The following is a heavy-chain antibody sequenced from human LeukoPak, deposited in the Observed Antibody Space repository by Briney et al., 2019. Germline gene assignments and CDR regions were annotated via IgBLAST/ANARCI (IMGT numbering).Heavy chain of an antibody. CDR1: GYSFSTNM. Sequence: GGSLRLSCVVSGYSFSTNMMTWVRQAPGKGLEWVATILPGGKESYRVESVKGRFTVSRDNAKNSLYLQMNSLRAEDTAVYYCARDLGWWELPSEGYWGQGTLVTVSS. J-gene: IGHJ4*02. V-gene: IGHV3-7*01. CDR2: ILPGGKES. CDR3: ARDLGWWELPSEGY. D-gene: IGHD1-26*01.